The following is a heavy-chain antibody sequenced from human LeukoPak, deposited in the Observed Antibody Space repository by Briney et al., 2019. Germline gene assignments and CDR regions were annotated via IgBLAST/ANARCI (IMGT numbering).Heavy chain of an antibody. CDR1: GFTFSSYA. CDR2: VSGSGGTT. J-gene: IGHJ4*02. Sequence: GGSLRLSCAASGFTFSSYAMNWVRQAPGKGLEWVSIVSGSGGTTNYADSVKGRFTISRDNSENTLYLQMNSLRAEDTAVYYCAKERTTVTTIGFDYWGQGTLVTVSS. V-gene: IGHV3-23*01. CDR3: AKERTTVTTIGFDY. D-gene: IGHD4-17*01.